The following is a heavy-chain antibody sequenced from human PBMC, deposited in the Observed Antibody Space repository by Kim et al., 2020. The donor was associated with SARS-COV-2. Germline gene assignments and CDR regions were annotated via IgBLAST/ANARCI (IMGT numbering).Heavy chain of an antibody. CDR1: GGSISSYY. V-gene: IGHV4-59*01. CDR2: IYYSGST. CDR3: ARETAMTYYDFWSGYPSGAFDI. D-gene: IGHD3-3*01. J-gene: IGHJ3*02. Sequence: SETLSLTCTVSGGSISSYYWSWIRQPPGKGLEWIGYIYYSGSTNYNPSLKSRVTISVDTSKNQFSLKLSSVTAADTAVYYCARETAMTYYDFWSGYPSGAFDIWGQGTIVTVSS.